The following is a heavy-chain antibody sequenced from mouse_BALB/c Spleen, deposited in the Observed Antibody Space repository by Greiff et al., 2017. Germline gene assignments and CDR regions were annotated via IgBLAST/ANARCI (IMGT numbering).Heavy chain of an antibody. Sequence: EVMLVESGPGLVKPSQSLSLTCTVTGYSITSDYAWNWIRQFPGNKLEWMGYISYSGSTSYNPSLKSRISITRDTSKNQFFLQLNSVTTEDTATYYCARGGLRPFAYWGQGTLVTVSA. J-gene: IGHJ3*01. CDR2: ISYSGST. D-gene: IGHD2-4*01. CDR1: GYSITSDYA. CDR3: ARGGLRPFAY. V-gene: IGHV3-2*02.